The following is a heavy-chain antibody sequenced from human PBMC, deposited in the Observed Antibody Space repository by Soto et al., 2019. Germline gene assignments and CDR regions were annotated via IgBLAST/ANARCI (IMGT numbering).Heavy chain of an antibody. CDR3: ARARSYGMDV. D-gene: IGHD4-17*01. CDR2: IYYRGSP. Sequence: SETLSLTCTVSGDSISSDDYYWSWIRQPPGKGLEWIGYIYYRGSPYYNASLESRVIISLDTSKNQFSLMLSSVTAADTAVYYCARARSYGMDVWGQGTTVTVSS. J-gene: IGHJ6*02. CDR1: GDSISSDDYY. V-gene: IGHV4-30-4*01.